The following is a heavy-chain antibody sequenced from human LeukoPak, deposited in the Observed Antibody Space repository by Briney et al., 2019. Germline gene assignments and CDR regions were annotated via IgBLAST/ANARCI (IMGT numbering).Heavy chain of an antibody. V-gene: IGHV1-24*01. J-gene: IGHJ6*02. CDR3: ATGGLPGPPDYYCYGMDV. D-gene: IGHD1-14*01. Sequence: ASVKVSCKVSGYTLTELSMHWVRQAPGKGLEWMGGFDPEDGETIYAQKFQGRVTMTEDTSTDTAYMELSSLRSEDTAVYYCATGGLPGPPDYYCYGMDVWGQGTTVTVSS. CDR1: GYTLTELS. CDR2: FDPEDGET.